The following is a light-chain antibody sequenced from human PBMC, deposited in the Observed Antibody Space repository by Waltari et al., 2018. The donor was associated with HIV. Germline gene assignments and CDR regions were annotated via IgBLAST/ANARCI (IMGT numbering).Light chain of an antibody. CDR2: WAS. CDR1: QSVLYSSNNKNY. Sequence: DIVMTQSPDSLAVSLGERATINCKSSQSVLYSSNNKNYLAWYQQKPGQPPKLLIYWASNPGTRVPDRISGRRFGTDFTLTISSLQAEDVAVYYCQQYYSTPLLTFGGGTKVEIK. CDR3: QQYYSTPLLT. V-gene: IGKV4-1*01. J-gene: IGKJ4*01.